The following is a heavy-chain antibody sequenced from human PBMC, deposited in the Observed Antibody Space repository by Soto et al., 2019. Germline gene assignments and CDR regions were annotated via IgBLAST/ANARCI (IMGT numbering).Heavy chain of an antibody. CDR2: ISGSGDST. Sequence: EVQLLDSGGGLVQPGGSLRLSCAASGFTFSSYAMNWVRQAPGKGLEWVSVISGSGDSTYYADSVKGRFTISRDNSKNTLYLPMNSLRTEDTAVYYCARRGPGTYFDYWGQGTLGTVSS. V-gene: IGHV3-23*01. CDR1: GFTFSSYA. CDR3: ARRGPGTYFDY. D-gene: IGHD6-13*01. J-gene: IGHJ4*02.